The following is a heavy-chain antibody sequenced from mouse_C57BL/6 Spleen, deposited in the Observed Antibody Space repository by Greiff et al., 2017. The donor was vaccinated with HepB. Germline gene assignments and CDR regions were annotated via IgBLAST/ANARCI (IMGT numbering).Heavy chain of an antibody. Sequence: VQLQQSGPELVKPGASVKISCKASGYAFSSSWMNWVKQRPGKGLEWIGRIYPGDGDTNYNGKFKGKATLTADKSSSTAYMQLSSLTSEDSAVYFCVPVYGNFAWFAYWGQGTLVTVSA. CDR1: GYAFSSSW. J-gene: IGHJ3*01. V-gene: IGHV1-82*01. CDR3: VPVYGNFAWFAY. D-gene: IGHD2-1*01. CDR2: IYPGDGDT.